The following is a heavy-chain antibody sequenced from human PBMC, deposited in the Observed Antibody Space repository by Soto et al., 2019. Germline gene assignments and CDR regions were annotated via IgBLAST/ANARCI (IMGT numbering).Heavy chain of an antibody. CDR2: ISYDGSNK. CDR3: AKEGGIAVAGTGYYYGMDV. CDR1: GFTFSSYG. V-gene: IGHV3-30*18. J-gene: IGHJ6*02. Sequence: SLRLSCAASGFTFSSYGMHWVGQAPGKGLEWVAVISYDGSNKYYADSVKGRFTISRDNSKNTLYLQMNSLRAEDTAVYYCAKEGGIAVAGTGYYYGMDVWGQGTTVTVSS. D-gene: IGHD6-19*01.